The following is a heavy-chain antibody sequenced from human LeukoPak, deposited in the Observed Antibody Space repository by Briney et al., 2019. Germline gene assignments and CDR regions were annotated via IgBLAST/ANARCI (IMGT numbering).Heavy chain of an antibody. CDR1: GFTFSSYG. J-gene: IGHJ6*02. CDR2: ISYEGNNK. Sequence: GGSLRLSCAASGFTFSSYGLHWVRQAPGMGLEWVAVISYEGNNKYYADSVQGRFTISRDNSKNTLYLQMNSLRPEDTALYYCARDGNSGYDLTYYYGMDVWGQGTTVTVSS. D-gene: IGHD5-12*01. V-gene: IGHV3-30*03. CDR3: ARDGNSGYDLTYYYGMDV.